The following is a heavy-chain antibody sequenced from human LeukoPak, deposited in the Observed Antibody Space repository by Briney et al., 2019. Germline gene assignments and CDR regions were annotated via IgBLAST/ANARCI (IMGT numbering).Heavy chain of an antibody. V-gene: IGHV3-64D*09. J-gene: IGHJ4*02. CDR2: ISDSGGST. Sequence: GGSLRLSCSASGFPFSSYAMHWVRQAPGKGLEYVSAISDSGGSTYYADSVKGRFTISRDNSKNTLYLQMSSLRAEDTAVYYCAKDRGVRGPLGYFDYWGQGTLVTVSS. D-gene: IGHD3-10*01. CDR1: GFPFSSYA. CDR3: AKDRGVRGPLGYFDY.